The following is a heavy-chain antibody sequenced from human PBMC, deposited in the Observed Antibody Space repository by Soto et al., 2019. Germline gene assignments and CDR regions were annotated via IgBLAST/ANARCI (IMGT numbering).Heavy chain of an antibody. Sequence: QVQLQESGPGLVKPSQTLSLTCTVSGGSISSGGYYWSWIRQHPGKGVEWIGYIYYSGSTYYNPSLKSRVTISVDTSKNQFSLKLSSVTAADTAVYYCERDWEELFWSGRRDYYYYYMDVWGKGTTVTVSS. J-gene: IGHJ6*03. V-gene: IGHV4-31*03. CDR2: IYYSGST. D-gene: IGHD3-3*02. CDR1: GGSISSGGYY. CDR3: ERDWEELFWSGRRDYYYYYMDV.